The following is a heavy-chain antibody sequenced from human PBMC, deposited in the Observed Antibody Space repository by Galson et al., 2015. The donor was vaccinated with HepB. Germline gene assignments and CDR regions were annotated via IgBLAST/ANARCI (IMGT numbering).Heavy chain of an antibody. CDR1: GYTFTSYG. D-gene: IGHD3-9*01. Sequence: SVKVSCKASGYTFTSYGISWVRQAPGQGLEWMGWISAYNGNTNYAQKLQGRVTMTTDTSTSTAYMELRSLRSDDTAVYYCARGGDGGYFDWLSHPTRTNYFDYWGQGTLVTVSS. V-gene: IGHV1-18*04. CDR2: ISAYNGNT. CDR3: ARGGDGGYFDWLSHPTRTNYFDY. J-gene: IGHJ4*02.